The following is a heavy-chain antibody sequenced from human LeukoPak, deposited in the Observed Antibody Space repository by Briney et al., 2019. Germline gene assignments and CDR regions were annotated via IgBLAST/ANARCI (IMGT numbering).Heavy chain of an antibody. D-gene: IGHD6-13*01. CDR3: ATRPSYSSSWYWFDP. V-gene: IGHV5-51*01. Sequence: GESLKISCKGSGYSFTSYWIGWVRQMPGKGLEWMGIIYPGDSDTRYSPSFQGQVTISADKSNSTAYLQWSSLKASDTAMYYCATRPSYSSSWYWFDPWGQGTLVTVSS. CDR2: IYPGDSDT. CDR1: GYSFTSYW. J-gene: IGHJ5*02.